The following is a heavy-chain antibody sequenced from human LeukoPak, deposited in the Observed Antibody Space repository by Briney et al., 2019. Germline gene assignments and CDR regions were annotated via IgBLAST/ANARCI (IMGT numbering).Heavy chain of an antibody. CDR1: GFTLSDFY. CDR3: ARGGQELDN. Sequence: PGGSLRLSCVASGFTLSDFYMSWIRQAPGKGLEWVSYIGSSSTYTNYADSVKGRFTISRDNAKNSLYLQMSSLRADDTAVYYCARGGQELDNWGQGTLVTVSS. J-gene: IGHJ4*02. D-gene: IGHD1-26*01. V-gene: IGHV3-11*06. CDR2: IGSSSTYT.